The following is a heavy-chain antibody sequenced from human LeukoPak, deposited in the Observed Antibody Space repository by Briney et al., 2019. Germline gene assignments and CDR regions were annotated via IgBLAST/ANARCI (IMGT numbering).Heavy chain of an antibody. CDR3: ARDRFWNGDYYNYYMDV. D-gene: IGHD1-1*01. J-gene: IGHJ6*03. Sequence: GGSLRLSCAASGFTFSSYGMHWVRQAPGKGLEWVAFIRYDGSNKYYADSVKGRFTISRDNSKNTLYLQMNSLRAEDTAVYYCARDRFWNGDYYNYYMDVWGKGTTVTVSS. V-gene: IGHV3-30*02. CDR1: GFTFSSYG. CDR2: IRYDGSNK.